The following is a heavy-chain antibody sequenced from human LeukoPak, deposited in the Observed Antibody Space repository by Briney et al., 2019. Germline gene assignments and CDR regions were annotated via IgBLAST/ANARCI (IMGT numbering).Heavy chain of an antibody. Sequence: ASVKVSCKASGYTFTGYYMHWVRQAPGQGLEGMGWINPNSGGTNYAQKFQGRVTMTRDTSISTAYMELSRLRSDDTAVYYCARASVNYYDSSGYYFVWGQGTLVTVSS. CDR2: INPNSGGT. J-gene: IGHJ4*02. CDR3: ARASVNYYDSSGYYFV. D-gene: IGHD3-22*01. V-gene: IGHV1-2*02. CDR1: GYTFTGYY.